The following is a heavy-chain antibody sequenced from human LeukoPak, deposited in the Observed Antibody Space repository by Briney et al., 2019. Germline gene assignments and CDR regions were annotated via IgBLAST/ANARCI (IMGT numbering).Heavy chain of an antibody. CDR1: GYTFTSYY. CDR3: AKGEFMVRGVDYFDY. D-gene: IGHD3-10*01. J-gene: IGHJ4*02. CDR2: INPSGGST. V-gene: IGHV1-46*01. Sequence: ASVKVSCKASGYTFTSYYMHWVRQAPGQGLEWMGIINPSGGSTSYAQKFQGRVTMTRDMSTSTDYMELSSLRAEDTAVYYCAKGEFMVRGVDYFDYWGQGTLVTVSS.